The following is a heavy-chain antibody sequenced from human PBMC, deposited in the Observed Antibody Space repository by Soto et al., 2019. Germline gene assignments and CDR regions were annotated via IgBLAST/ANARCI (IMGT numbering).Heavy chain of an antibody. J-gene: IGHJ6*02. CDR3: ARVGSSSWDYYYYGMDV. Sequence: PSQTLSLTCAISGDSVSRYSAAWNWIRQSPSRGLEWLGRTYYRSKWYNDYAVSVKSRITINPDTSKNQFSLQLNSVTPEDTAVYYCARVGSSSWDYYYYGMDVWGQGTTVTVSS. CDR1: GDSVSRYSAA. V-gene: IGHV6-1*01. D-gene: IGHD6-13*01. CDR2: TYYRSKWYN.